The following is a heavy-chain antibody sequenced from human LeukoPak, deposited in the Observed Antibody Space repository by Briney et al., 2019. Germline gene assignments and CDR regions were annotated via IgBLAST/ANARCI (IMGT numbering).Heavy chain of an antibody. V-gene: IGHV3-23*01. J-gene: IGHJ4*02. D-gene: IGHD6-13*01. Sequence: PGGSLRLSCAASGFTFSSYAMSWVRQAPGKGLEWVSAISGSGGSTYYADPVKGRFTISRDNSKNTLYLQMNSLRAEDTAVYYCAKDLHSSSRTSFDYWGQGTLVTVSS. CDR3: AKDLHSSSRTSFDY. CDR2: ISGSGGST. CDR1: GFTFSSYA.